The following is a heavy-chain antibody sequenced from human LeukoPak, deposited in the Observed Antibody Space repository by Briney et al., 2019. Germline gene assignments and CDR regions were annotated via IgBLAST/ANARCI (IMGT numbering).Heavy chain of an antibody. J-gene: IGHJ5*02. V-gene: IGHV4-61*02. CDR2: IYTSGST. Sequence: SETLSLTCTVSGDSISSAVYHWSWIRQPAGKGPEWIGRIYTSGSTSYNPSLKSRVILSIDTSNNQFSLKLRSVTAADTAVYYCARTTRYDSRRGWFDPWGQGTLVTVSS. D-gene: IGHD3-22*01. CDR3: ARTTRYDSRRGWFDP. CDR1: GDSISSAVYH.